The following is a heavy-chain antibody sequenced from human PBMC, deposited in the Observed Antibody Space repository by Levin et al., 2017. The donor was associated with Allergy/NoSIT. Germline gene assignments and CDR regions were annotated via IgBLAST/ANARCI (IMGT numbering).Heavy chain of an antibody. CDR2: IWYDGSNK. Sequence: GESLKISCAASGFTFSSYGMHWVRQAPGKGLEWVAVIWYDGSNKYYADSVKGRFTISRDNSKNTLYLQMNSLRAEDTAVYYCARDSHGNYYDSSGYYKRPGGADIWGQGTMVTVSS. D-gene: IGHD3-22*01. V-gene: IGHV3-33*01. CDR1: GFTFSSYG. CDR3: ARDSHGNYYDSSGYYKRPGGADI. J-gene: IGHJ3*02.